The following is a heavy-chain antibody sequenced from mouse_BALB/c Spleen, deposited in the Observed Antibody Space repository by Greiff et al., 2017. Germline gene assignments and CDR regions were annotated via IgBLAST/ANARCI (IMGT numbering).Heavy chain of an antibody. CDR3: TRRGYRYDWYFDV. Sequence: VQLQQSGAELVRPGASVTLSCKASGYTFTDYEMHWVKQTPVHGLEWIGAIDPETGGTAYNQKFKGKATLTADKSSSTAYMELRSLTSEDSAVYYCTRRGYRYDWYFDVWGAGTTVTVSS. J-gene: IGHJ1*01. V-gene: IGHV1-15*01. CDR2: IDPETGGT. CDR1: GYTFTDYE. D-gene: IGHD2-14*01.